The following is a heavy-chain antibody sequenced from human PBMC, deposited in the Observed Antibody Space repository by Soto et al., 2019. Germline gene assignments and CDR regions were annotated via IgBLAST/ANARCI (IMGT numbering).Heavy chain of an antibody. D-gene: IGHD2-8*01. CDR1: GYTFSRYG. CDR3: AKNGQPPYYYYGMVV. V-gene: IGHV1-18*01. CDR2: ISGYNGDT. J-gene: IGHJ6*02. Sequence: QGQLVQSGPEVKKPGASVKVSCKTSGYTFSRYGISWVRQAPGQGLEWMGWISGYNGDTNYAQKVQGRVTMTIDTSTYTAYMALRSLTSDDTAIYYCAKNGQPPYYYYGMVVWGQGTTVTVSS.